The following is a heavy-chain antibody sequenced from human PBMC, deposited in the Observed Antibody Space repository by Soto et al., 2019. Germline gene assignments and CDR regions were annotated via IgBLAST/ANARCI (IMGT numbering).Heavy chain of an antibody. V-gene: IGHV4-34*01. CDR1: GGSFSGYY. CDR2: INHSGST. J-gene: IGHJ4*02. D-gene: IGHD6-19*01. Sequence: SETLSLTCAVYGGSFSGYYWSWIRQPPGKGLEWIGEINHSGSTNYNPSLKSRVTISVDTSKNQFSLKLSSVTAADTAVYYCAGGPGVSYSSGWYDYWGQGTLVTVSS. CDR3: AGGPGVSYSSGWYDY.